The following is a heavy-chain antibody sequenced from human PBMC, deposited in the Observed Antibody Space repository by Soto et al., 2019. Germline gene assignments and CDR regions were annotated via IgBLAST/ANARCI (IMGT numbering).Heavy chain of an antibody. CDR2: IKQDGSEK. J-gene: IGHJ3*02. CDR3: ARDLDYYDSSGYYPDAFDI. D-gene: IGHD3-22*01. Sequence: HPGGSLRLSCAASGFTFSSYWMSWVRQAPGKGLEWVANIKQDGSEKYYVDSVKGRFTISRDNAKNSLYLQMNSLRAEDTAVYYCARDLDYYDSSGYYPDAFDIWGQGTMVTVPS. CDR1: GFTFSSYW. V-gene: IGHV3-7*03.